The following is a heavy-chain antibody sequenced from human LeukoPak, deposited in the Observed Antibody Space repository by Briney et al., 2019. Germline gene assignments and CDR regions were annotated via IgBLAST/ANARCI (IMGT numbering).Heavy chain of an antibody. CDR2: INPNSGGT. V-gene: IGHV1-2*02. Sequence: ASVKVSCKASGYTFTGYYMHWVRQAPGQGLEWMGWINPNSGGTNYAQKFQGRVTMTRDTSISTAYMELSRLRSDDTAVYYCARSIAARPRDPVDYWGQGTLVTVSS. D-gene: IGHD6-6*01. CDR3: ARSIAARPRDPVDY. CDR1: GYTFTGYY. J-gene: IGHJ4*02.